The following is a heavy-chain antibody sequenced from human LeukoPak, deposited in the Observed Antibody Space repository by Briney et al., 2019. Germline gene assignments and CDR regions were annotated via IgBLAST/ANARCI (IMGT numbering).Heavy chain of an antibody. J-gene: IGHJ4*02. CDR2: IYHSGST. CDR3: ARVVGYQLLNPFDY. Sequence: SETLSLTCTVSGYSISSGYYWGWIRQPPGKGLEWIGVIYHSGSTYYNPSLKSRVTISVDTSKNQFSLKLSSVTAADTAVYYCARVVGYQLLNPFDYWGQGTLVTVSS. CDR1: GYSISSGYY. V-gene: IGHV4-38-2*02. D-gene: IGHD2-2*02.